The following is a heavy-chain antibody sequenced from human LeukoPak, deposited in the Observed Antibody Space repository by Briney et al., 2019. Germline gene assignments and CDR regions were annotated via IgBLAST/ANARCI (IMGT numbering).Heavy chain of an antibody. Sequence: PSETLSLTCTVSGGSISSYYWSWIRQPPGKGLEWIGSIYYSGSTYYNPSLKSRVTISVDTSKNQFSLKLSSVTAADTAVYYCARTPLRFSRGFDYWGQGTLVTVSS. CDR2: IYYSGST. V-gene: IGHV4-59*05. CDR3: ARTPLRFSRGFDY. CDR1: GGSISSYY. J-gene: IGHJ4*02. D-gene: IGHD3-3*01.